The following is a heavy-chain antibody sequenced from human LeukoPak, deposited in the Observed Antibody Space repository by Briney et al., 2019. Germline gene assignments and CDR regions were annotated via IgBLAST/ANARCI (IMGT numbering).Heavy chain of an antibody. CDR2: INHSGST. J-gene: IGHJ4*02. D-gene: IGHD6-19*01. CDR3: ARVGLVRSFDY. Sequence: SETLSLTCAVYGGSFSGYYWSWIRQPPGKGLEWIGEINHSGSTNYNPSLKSRVTISVDASKNQFSLKLSSVTAADTAVYYCARVGLVRSFDYWGQGTLVTVSS. V-gene: IGHV4-34*01. CDR1: GGSFSGYY.